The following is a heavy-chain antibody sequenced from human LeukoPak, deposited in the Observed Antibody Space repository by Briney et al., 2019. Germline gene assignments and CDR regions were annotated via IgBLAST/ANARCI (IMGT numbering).Heavy chain of an antibody. CDR1: GFTFSSYA. CDR2: ISGSGGST. Sequence: GGSLRLSCAASGFTFSSYAMSWVCQAPGKGLEWVSAISGSGGSTYYADSVKGRFTISRDNSKNTLYLQMNSLRAEDTAVYCCAKARHIVVVTAIPFDYWGQGTLVTVSS. V-gene: IGHV3-23*01. J-gene: IGHJ4*02. CDR3: AKARHIVVVTAIPFDY. D-gene: IGHD2-21*02.